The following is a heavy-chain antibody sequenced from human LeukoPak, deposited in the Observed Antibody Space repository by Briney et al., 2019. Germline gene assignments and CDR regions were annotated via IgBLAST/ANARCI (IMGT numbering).Heavy chain of an antibody. V-gene: IGHV4-59*11. Sequence: SETLSLTCTVSGGSIKSHFWSWVRQPPGKRLEWIGYIFHSGSTNYNPSLKSRVTISVDTSKNQFSLRLASVTAADTAVYYCVRTNPWDLTYYFDYWGQGTLVTVSS. CDR3: VRTNPWDLTYYFDY. J-gene: IGHJ4*02. CDR2: IFHSGST. D-gene: IGHD1-14*01. CDR1: GGSIKSHF.